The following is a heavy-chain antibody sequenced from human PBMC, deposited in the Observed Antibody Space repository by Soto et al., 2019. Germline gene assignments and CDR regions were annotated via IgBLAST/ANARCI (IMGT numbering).Heavy chain of an antibody. V-gene: IGHV6-1*01. CDR2: TYYRSKWYN. J-gene: IGHJ4*02. CDR3: TKDMGISMMVGVAHF. D-gene: IGHD3-22*01. CDR1: GDSVSTNSAT. Sequence: PSQTLSLTCAISGDSVSTNSATWDWIRQSPSRGLEWLGRTYYRSKWYNDYAVSVKGRITINADTSKNTLFLQVNSLRAEDTAIYYCTKDMGISMMVGVAHFWGQGTLVTVSS.